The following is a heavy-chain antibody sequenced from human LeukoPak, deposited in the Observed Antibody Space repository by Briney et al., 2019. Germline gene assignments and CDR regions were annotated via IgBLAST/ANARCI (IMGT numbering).Heavy chain of an antibody. J-gene: IGHJ3*02. D-gene: IGHD1-1*01. CDR2: FNPSGGST. Sequence: ASVKVSCKAAGYTFTTYYMHWVRQAPGQGLEWMGTFNPSGGSTSYAQKFQGRVTMTTDTSTSTVYMELSSLRSEDTAVYYCARGGRGEGTGTTRVAFDIWGQGTMVTVSS. CDR3: ARGGRGEGTGTTRVAFDI. V-gene: IGHV1-46*01. CDR1: GYTFTTYY.